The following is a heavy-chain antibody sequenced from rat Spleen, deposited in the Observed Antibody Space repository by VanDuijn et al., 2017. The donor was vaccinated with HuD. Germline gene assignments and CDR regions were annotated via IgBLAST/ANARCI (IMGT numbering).Heavy chain of an antibody. J-gene: IGHJ4*01. CDR2: LSYDGGGT. CDR3: ARLYSTYINGDVMDA. V-gene: IGHV5-20*01. CDR1: GFIFSDYF. D-gene: IGHD1-2*01. Sequence: EVQLVESGGGLVQPGRSLKLSCAASGFIFSDYFMAWIRQTPTKGLEWFASLSYDGGGTYYRDSVKGRFTISRDNAKSSLYLQMDSLRSEDTATYYCARLYSTYINGDVMDAWGQGASVTVSS.